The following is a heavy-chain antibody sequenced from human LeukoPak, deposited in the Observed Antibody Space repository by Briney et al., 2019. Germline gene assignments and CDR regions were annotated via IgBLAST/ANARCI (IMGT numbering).Heavy chain of an antibody. CDR2: IIPIFGTA. D-gene: IGHD3-10*01. CDR3: ARGADVLLWFGELTWGPFDY. Sequence: ASVKVSCKASGGTFSSYAISWVRQAPGQGLEWMGGIIPIFGTANYAQKFQGRVTITADESTSTAYMELRSLRSDDTAVYYCARGADVLLWFGELTWGPFDYWGQGTLVTVSS. CDR1: GGTFSSYA. V-gene: IGHV1-69*01. J-gene: IGHJ4*02.